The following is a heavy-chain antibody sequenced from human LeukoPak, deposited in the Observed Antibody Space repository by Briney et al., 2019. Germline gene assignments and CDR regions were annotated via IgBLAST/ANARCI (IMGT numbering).Heavy chain of an antibody. D-gene: IGHD4-17*01. Sequence: PSETLSLTCTVSGGSFSSYYWNWIRQPAGKGLEWIGRVYTSGSTNYNPSLKSRLTMSVVTSKNQFSLKLSSVTAEDTGTYYPSRDLLYGDFFRFDPGRQGTLVTVSS. CDR3: SRDLLYGDFFRFDP. J-gene: IGHJ5*02. V-gene: IGHV4-4*07. CDR2: VYTSGST. CDR1: GGSFSSYY.